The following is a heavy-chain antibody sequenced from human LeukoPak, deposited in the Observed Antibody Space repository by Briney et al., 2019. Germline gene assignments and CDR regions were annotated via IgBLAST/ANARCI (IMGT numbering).Heavy chain of an antibody. CDR1: GGSISSGGYY. D-gene: IGHD3-9*01. CDR2: IYYSGST. Sequence: SQTLSLTCTVSGGSISSGGYYWSWIRQHPGKGLEWIGYIYYSGSTYYNPSLKSRVTISVDTSKNQFSLKLSSVTAADTAVYYCARNILTGYLFDYWGQGTLVTVSS. V-gene: IGHV4-30-4*08. CDR3: ARNILTGYLFDY. J-gene: IGHJ4*02.